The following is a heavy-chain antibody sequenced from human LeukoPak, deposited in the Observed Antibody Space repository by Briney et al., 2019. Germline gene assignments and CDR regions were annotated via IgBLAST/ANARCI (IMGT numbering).Heavy chain of an antibody. CDR1: GFTFSSYG. CDR3: ARELAVAANDAFDI. V-gene: IGHV3-30*03. J-gene: IGHJ3*02. CDR2: ISYDGSNK. D-gene: IGHD6-19*01. Sequence: GGSLRLSCAASGFTFSSYGMHWVRQAPGKGLEWVAVISYDGSNKYYADSVKGRFTISRDNSKNTLYLQMNSLRAEDTAVYYCARELAVAANDAFDIWGQGTMVTVSS.